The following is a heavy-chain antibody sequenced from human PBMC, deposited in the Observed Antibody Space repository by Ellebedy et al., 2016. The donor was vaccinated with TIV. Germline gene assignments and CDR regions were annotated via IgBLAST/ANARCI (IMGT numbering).Heavy chain of an antibody. CDR1: GFTFSSYS. J-gene: IGHJ6*02. D-gene: IGHD4-17*01. Sequence: GESLKISXAASGFTFSSYSMNWVRQAPGKGLEWVSSISSSSSYIYYADSVKGRFTISRDNAKNSLYLQMNSLRAEDTAVYYCARDDYEQLNYYYGMDVWGQGTTVTVSS. V-gene: IGHV3-21*01. CDR2: ISSSSSYI. CDR3: ARDDYEQLNYYYGMDV.